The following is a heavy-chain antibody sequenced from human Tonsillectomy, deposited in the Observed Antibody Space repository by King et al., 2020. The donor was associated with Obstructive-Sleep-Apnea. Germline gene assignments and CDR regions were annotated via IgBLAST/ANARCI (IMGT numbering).Heavy chain of an antibody. V-gene: IGHV3-72*01. CDR1: GFIFSDHY. D-gene: IGHD5-18*01. Sequence: VQLVESGGGLVQPGGSLRLSCAAYGFIFSDHYMDWVRQAAGKGLEWVGRIRNKANSYTTEYAASVKGRFTISRDDSKNSLYLQMNSLKAEDTAVYYCARDVDTGSWFDPWGQGTLVTVSS. J-gene: IGHJ5*02. CDR2: IRNKANSYTT. CDR3: ARDVDTGSWFDP.